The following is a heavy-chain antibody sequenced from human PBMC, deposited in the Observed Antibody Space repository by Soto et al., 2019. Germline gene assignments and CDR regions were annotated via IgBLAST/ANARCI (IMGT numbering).Heavy chain of an antibody. V-gene: IGHV3-7*03. J-gene: IGHJ4*02. D-gene: IGHD3-16*01. CDR1: GFTFSSYA. CDR3: TKGGHIDY. Sequence: PGGSLRLSCAASGFTFSSYAMSWVRQAPGKGLEWVGNINEDGSEKNYVDSVKGRFTISRDNAKNSLYLQMNSLRAEDTAVYYCTKGGHIDYCGQGTLVTVS. CDR2: INEDGSEK.